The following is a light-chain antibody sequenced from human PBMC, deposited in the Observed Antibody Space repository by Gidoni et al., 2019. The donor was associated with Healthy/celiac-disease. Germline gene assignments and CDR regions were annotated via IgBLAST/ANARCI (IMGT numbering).Light chain of an antibody. CDR1: QSVLYSSNNKNY. V-gene: IGKV4-1*01. Sequence: DIMMTQSPDSLAVSLVERATINCKSSQSVLYSSNNKNYLAWYQQKPGQPPKLLIYWASTRESGVPDRFSGSGSGTHFTLTISSLQAEDVAVYYCQQYYSTPLTFGGGTKVEIK. CDR3: QQYYSTPLT. J-gene: IGKJ4*01. CDR2: WAS.